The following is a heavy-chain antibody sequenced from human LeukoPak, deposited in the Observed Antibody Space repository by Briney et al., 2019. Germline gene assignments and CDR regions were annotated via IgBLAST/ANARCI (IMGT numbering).Heavy chain of an antibody. J-gene: IGHJ4*02. D-gene: IGHD2-21*02. Sequence: PGGSLRLSCAASGFTVSSNYMSWVRQAPGKGLEWVSVIYSGGSTYYADSVKGRFTISRDNSKNTVFLQMNSLRAGDTAVYYCAKNCGDTCYSDLGYWGQGTLVTVSS. CDR3: AKNCGDTCYSDLGY. V-gene: IGHV3-53*01. CDR2: IYSGGST. CDR1: GFTVSSNY.